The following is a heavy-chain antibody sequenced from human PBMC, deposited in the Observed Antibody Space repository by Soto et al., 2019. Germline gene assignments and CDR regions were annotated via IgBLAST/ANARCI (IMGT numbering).Heavy chain of an antibody. V-gene: IGHV3-53*02. Sequence: EVQLVETGGGLIQPGGSLRLSCAASGFTVSSNYMSWVRQAPGKGLEWVSLIYSGGTTYYADSVKGRFTISRDNSKNTLYLQMNSLGAEDTAVYYCVRAPVGATGLFDYWGQGTLVTVSS. CDR2: IYSGGTT. CDR3: VRAPVGATGLFDY. CDR1: GFTVSSNY. J-gene: IGHJ4*02. D-gene: IGHD1-26*01.